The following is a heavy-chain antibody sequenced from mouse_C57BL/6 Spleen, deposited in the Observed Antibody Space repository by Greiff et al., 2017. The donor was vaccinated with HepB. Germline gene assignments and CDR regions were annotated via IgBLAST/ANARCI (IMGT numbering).Heavy chain of an antibody. J-gene: IGHJ4*01. CDR1: GFTFSSYG. D-gene: IGHD2-4*01. CDR3: ASWVYEYDDGYYAMDY. CDR2: ISSGGSYT. V-gene: IGHV5-6*01. Sequence: EVKLVESGGDLVKPGGSLKLSCAASGFTFSSYGMSWVRQTPDKRLEWVATISSGGSYTYYPDSVKGRFTISRDNAKNTLYLQMSSLKSEDTAMYYCASWVYEYDDGYYAMDYWGQGTSVTVSS.